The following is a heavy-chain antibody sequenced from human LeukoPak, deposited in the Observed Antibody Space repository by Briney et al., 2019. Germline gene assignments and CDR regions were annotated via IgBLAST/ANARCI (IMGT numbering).Heavy chain of an antibody. Sequence: SQTLSLTCAIPGDSVSSNSAAWNWIRQSPSRGLEWLGRTYYRSKWYNDYAVSVKSRITINPDTSKNQFSLQLNSVTPEDTAVYYCARDVVVRVAGTGGYYYYMDVWGKGTTVTVSS. CDR1: GDSVSSNSAA. J-gene: IGHJ6*03. D-gene: IGHD6-19*01. CDR3: ARDVVVRVAGTGGYYYYMDV. V-gene: IGHV6-1*01. CDR2: TYYRSKWYN.